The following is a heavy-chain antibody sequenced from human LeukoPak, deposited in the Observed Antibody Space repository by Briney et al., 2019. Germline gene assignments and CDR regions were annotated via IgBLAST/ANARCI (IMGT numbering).Heavy chain of an antibody. D-gene: IGHD4-17*01. CDR1: GGTFNNSA. J-gene: IGHJ5*02. V-gene: IGHV1-69*05. Sequence: SVKVSCKTSGGTFNNSAISWVRQAPGQGLEWLGGIMPLFGTAGYAQRFQGRATITKDESTRTVYLELTSLTSDDTAVYYCARDVHGDYGSGWFDPWGQGTLVSVSS. CDR3: ARDVHGDYGSGWFDP. CDR2: IMPLFGTA.